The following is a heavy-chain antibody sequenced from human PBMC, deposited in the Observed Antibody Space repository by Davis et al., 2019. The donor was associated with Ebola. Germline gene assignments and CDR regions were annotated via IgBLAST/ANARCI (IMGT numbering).Heavy chain of an antibody. CDR3: AKNRYSGAYNYFDF. J-gene: IGHJ4*02. D-gene: IGHD6-25*01. Sequence: GESLKISCAASGYTFRIHAMTWVRQAPGKGLEWVSALSGSGGLSYYADSVKGRFTISRDNSKNTLYLQMDSLTAEDTAVYYCAKNRYSGAYNYFDFWGQGTLVSVSS. CDR2: LSGSGGLS. CDR1: GYTFRIHA. V-gene: IGHV3-23*01.